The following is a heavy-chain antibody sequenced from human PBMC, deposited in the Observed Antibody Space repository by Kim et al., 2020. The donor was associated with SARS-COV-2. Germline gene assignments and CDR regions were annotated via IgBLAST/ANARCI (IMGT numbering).Heavy chain of an antibody. CDR1: GFTFSSYG. D-gene: IGHD3-10*01. CDR2: ISYDGSNK. J-gene: IGHJ4*02. V-gene: IGHV3-30*18. Sequence: GGSLRLSCAASGFTFSSYGMHWVRQAPGKGLEWVAVISYDGSNKYYADSVKGRFTISRDNSKNTLYLQRHSLRAEDTAVYYCAKKRGPRYYGSGSHGEFEFCGQGTLVTVSS. CDR3: AKKRGPRYYGSGSHGEFEF.